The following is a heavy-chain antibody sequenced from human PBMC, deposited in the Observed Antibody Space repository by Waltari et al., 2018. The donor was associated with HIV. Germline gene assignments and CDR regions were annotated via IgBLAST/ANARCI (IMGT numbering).Heavy chain of an antibody. J-gene: IGHJ6*02. CDR3: ARVGSLGYYGMDV. Sequence: EVQLVESGGGLVKPGGSLRLSCAASGFTFSSYSMNWVRQAPGKGLEWVSSMSGRSSYIKYADSGKGRFTISRENAKNSLYLQINSLRAEDTAVYYCARVGSLGYYGMDVWSQRPTATV. CDR1: GFTFSSYS. V-gene: IGHV3-21*01. CDR2: MSGRSSYI. D-gene: IGHD3-10*01.